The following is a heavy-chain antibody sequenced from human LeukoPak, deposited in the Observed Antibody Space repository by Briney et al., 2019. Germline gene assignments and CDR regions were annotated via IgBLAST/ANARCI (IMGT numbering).Heavy chain of an antibody. V-gene: IGHV4-59*01. D-gene: IGHD5-18*01. CDR1: GGSISSYY. J-gene: IGHJ4*02. CDR3: ARGVRGYSYGLPFDY. Sequence: PSETLSLTCTVSGGSISSYYWSWIRQPPGKGLEWIGYIYYSGSTNYNPSLKSRVTISVDTSKSQFSLKLSSVTAADTAVYYCARGVRGYSYGLPFDYWGQGTLVTVSS. CDR2: IYYSGST.